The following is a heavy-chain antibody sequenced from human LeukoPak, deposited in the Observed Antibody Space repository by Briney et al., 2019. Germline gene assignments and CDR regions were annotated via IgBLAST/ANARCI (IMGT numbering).Heavy chain of an antibody. Sequence: GGSLRLSRAASGFTVSSNYMSWVRQAPGKGLEWVSVIYSGGSTYYADSVKGRFTISRDNSKNTLYLQMNSLRAEDTAVYYCARGPSGRTDTAMVSDWGQGTLVTVSS. CDR3: ARGPSGRTDTAMVSD. CDR2: IYSGGST. D-gene: IGHD5-18*01. J-gene: IGHJ4*02. CDR1: GFTVSSNY. V-gene: IGHV3-53*01.